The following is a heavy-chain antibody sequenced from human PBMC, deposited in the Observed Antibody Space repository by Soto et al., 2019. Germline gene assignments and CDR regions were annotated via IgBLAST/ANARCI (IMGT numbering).Heavy chain of an antibody. Sequence: QVQLVQSGAEVKKPGSSVKVSCKAPGGTFSSYAISWVRQAPGQGLEWMGGIIPIFGTAKYAQTFQGRVTITADESTSKGYMELSSLRSEDTAVYYCARAQGGSSSLDIYYDYYYGMDVWGQGTTVTVSS. J-gene: IGHJ6*02. CDR2: IIPIFGTA. CDR3: ARAQGGSSSLDIYYDYYYGMDV. D-gene: IGHD2-15*01. V-gene: IGHV1-69*01. CDR1: GGTFSSYA.